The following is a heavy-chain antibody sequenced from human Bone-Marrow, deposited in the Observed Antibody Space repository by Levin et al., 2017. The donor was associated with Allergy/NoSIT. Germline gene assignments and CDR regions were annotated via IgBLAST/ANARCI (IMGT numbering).Heavy chain of an antibody. CDR3: ARARLRQSYSHGLDV. D-gene: IGHD3-16*01. CDR1: GYTFMTYD. V-gene: IGHV1-8*01. Sequence: ASVKVSCKASGYTFMTYDINWVRQAPGQGLEWMGWMNPNSGNAGYAQKFLGRVTMTRNSSINTAYMEMTSLGSEDTAVYFCARARLRQSYSHGLDVWGQGTTVTVSS. CDR2: MNPNSGNA. J-gene: IGHJ6*02.